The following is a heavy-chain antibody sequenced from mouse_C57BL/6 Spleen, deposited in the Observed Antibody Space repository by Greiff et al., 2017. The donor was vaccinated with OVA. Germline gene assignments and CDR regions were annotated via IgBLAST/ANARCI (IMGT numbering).Heavy chain of an antibody. V-gene: IGHV1-72*01. Sequence: QVQLQQPGAELVKPGASVKLSCKASGYTFTSYWMHWVKQRPGRGLEWIGSIDPNSGGTKYNEQFKSKATLTVDNPSSTAYMQLSSLTSEDSAVYYYAREDGYGGEYYLDYWGQGTTLTVSS. J-gene: IGHJ2*01. D-gene: IGHD2-3*01. CDR1: GYTFTSYW. CDR3: AREDGYGGEYYLDY. CDR2: IDPNSGGT.